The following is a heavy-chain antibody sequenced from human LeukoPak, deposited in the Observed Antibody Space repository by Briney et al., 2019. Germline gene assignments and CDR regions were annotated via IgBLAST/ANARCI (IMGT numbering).Heavy chain of an antibody. D-gene: IGHD6-13*01. V-gene: IGHV3-30*18. CDR2: ISYDGSNK. CDR3: AKDLSSWFGSYYYYGTDV. J-gene: IGHJ6*02. CDR1: GFTFSSYG. Sequence: GGSLRLSCAASGFTFSSYGMHWVRQGPGKGLEWVAVISYDGSNKYYADSVKGRFTISRDNSKNTLYLQMNSLRAEDTAVYYCAKDLSSWFGSYYYYGTDVWGQGPTVTVSS.